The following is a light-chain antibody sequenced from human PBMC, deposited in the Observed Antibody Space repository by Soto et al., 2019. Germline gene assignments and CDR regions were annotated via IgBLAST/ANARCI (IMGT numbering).Light chain of an antibody. CDR1: QSVSGSR. CDR3: QQYGNSPST. Sequence: DTVLTQSPRTLSLSPGQRATLACRADQSVSGSRLAWFHQKPGQSPRRLIYGAFNRVSGIPVRFSGSGSGTDFALTISRVEAEDFAVYYCQQYGNSPSTFGQGTRVDIK. CDR2: GAF. V-gene: IGKV3-20*01. J-gene: IGKJ1*01.